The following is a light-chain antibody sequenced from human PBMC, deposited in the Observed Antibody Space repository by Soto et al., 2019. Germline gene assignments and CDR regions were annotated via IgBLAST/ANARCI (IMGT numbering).Light chain of an antibody. J-gene: IGLJ2*01. V-gene: IGLV2-8*01. CDR1: SSDVGGYNY. Sequence: QSALTQPPSASGSPGQSVTISCNGTSSDVGGYNYVSWYQHHPDKAPKLIIYEVYKRPSGVPDRFSGSKSGNTASLTVSGLQAEDEAEYYCSSYAASDSFVVFGGGTKLTVL. CDR2: EVY. CDR3: SSYAASDSFVV.